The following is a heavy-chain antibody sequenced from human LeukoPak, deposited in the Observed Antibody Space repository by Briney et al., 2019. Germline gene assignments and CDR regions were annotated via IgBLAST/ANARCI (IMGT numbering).Heavy chain of an antibody. V-gene: IGHV3-23*01. J-gene: IGHJ4*02. CDR1: GFTFSRSA. Sequence: GGSPRLSCAASGFTFSRSAMTWVRQTPGKGLDWVSSISSSGNTYHADSVKGRFTISRDNSKNMLYLQMNSLRAEDTAVYYCVKGRISEDGLDFWGQGTLVTVSS. CDR2: ISSSGNT. D-gene: IGHD6-13*01. CDR3: VKGRISEDGLDF.